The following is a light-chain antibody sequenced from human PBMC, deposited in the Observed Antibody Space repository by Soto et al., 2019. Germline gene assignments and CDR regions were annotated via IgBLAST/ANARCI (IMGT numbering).Light chain of an antibody. CDR1: SSNIGSNY. J-gene: IGLJ2*01. V-gene: IGLV1-47*01. Sequence: QSVLTQPRSASGTPGQRVTISSSGSSSNIGSNYVYWYQQLPGTVPQLLIYRNSERPSGVPDRFSGSKSGTSASLAISGLRSEDEADYYCAAWDDSLSGVVFGGGTQLTVL. CDR3: AAWDDSLSGVV. CDR2: RNS.